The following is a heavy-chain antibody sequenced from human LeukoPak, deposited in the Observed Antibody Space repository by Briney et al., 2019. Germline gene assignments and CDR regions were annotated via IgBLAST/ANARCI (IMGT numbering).Heavy chain of an antibody. J-gene: IGHJ4*02. CDR3: ARGLGAAAH. Sequence: SETLSLTCTVSGGSISSYYWSWIRQPPGKGLEWIGYIYYSGSTNYNPSLKSRVTISVDTSKNQFSLKLSSVTAADTAVYYCARGLGAAAHWGQGTLVTVSS. CDR2: IYYSGST. CDR1: GGSISSYY. V-gene: IGHV4-59*12. D-gene: IGHD6-13*01.